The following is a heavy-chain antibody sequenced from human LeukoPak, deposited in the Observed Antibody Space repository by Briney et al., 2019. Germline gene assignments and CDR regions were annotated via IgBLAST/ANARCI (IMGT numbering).Heavy chain of an antibody. CDR1: GFTFSSYA. D-gene: IGHD1-26*01. V-gene: IGHV3-23*01. CDR3: ATNSKGARGYYFDY. J-gene: IGHJ4*02. CDR2: ISGSGGST. Sequence: GGSLRLSCAASGFTFSSYALSWVRQAPGKGLEWVSAISGSGGSTYYADSVKGRFTISRDNSKNTLYLQMNSLRAEDTAVYYCATNSKGARGYYFDYWGQGTLVTVSS.